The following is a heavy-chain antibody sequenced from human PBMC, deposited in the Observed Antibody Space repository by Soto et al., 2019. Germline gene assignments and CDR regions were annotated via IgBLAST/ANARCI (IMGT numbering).Heavy chain of an antibody. CDR2: IIPSGGST. D-gene: IGHD5-18*01. Sequence: GASVKVSCKASGFTFTSSAMQWVRQARGQRLEWIGIIIPSGGSTSYEQKFQGRVTMTRDTSTSTVYMELSSLRSEDTAVYYCARDHPHSYGVYYFDYWGQGTPVTVSS. J-gene: IGHJ4*02. V-gene: IGHV1-46*01. CDR1: GFTFTSSA. CDR3: ARDHPHSYGVYYFDY.